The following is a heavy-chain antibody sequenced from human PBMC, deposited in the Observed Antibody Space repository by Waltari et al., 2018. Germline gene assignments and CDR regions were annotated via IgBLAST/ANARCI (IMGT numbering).Heavy chain of an antibody. J-gene: IGHJ4*02. Sequence: QVQLVQSGAEVKTPGASVKVSCTASGYTFTGYYMHWVRQAPGQGLEWMGWINPNSGGTNYAQKFQGRVTMTRDTSISTAYMELSRLRSDDTAVYYCARDRDSGSYPYYFDYWGQGTLVTVSS. CDR3: ARDRDSGSYPYYFDY. D-gene: IGHD1-26*01. CDR1: GYTFTGYY. V-gene: IGHV1-2*02. CDR2: INPNSGGT.